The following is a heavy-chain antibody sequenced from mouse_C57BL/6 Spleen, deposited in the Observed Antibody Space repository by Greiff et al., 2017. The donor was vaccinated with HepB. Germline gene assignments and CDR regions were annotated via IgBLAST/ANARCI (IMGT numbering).Heavy chain of an antibody. CDR2: INPNNGGT. CDR3: ARWDYYGSSYWYFDV. D-gene: IGHD1-1*01. Sequence: EVQLQQSGPELVKPGASVKISCKASGYMFTDYYMNWVKQSHGKSLEWIGDINPNNGGTSYNQKFKGKATLTVDKSSSTAYMELRSLTSEDSAVYYCARWDYYGSSYWYFDVWGTGTTVTVSS. J-gene: IGHJ1*03. V-gene: IGHV1-26*01. CDR1: GYMFTDYY.